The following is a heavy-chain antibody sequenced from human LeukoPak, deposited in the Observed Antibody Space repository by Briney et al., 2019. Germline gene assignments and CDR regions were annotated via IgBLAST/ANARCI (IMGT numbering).Heavy chain of an antibody. CDR1: GYTFTDYY. Sequence: ASVKVSCKVSGYTFTDYYMQWVQQAPGKGLEWMGLVDPEDGETIYAEKFQGRVTITADTSTDTAYMELSSLRSEDTAVYYCAKDYSNYSVGYWGQGNVVTVSS. CDR2: VDPEDGET. J-gene: IGHJ4*02. CDR3: AKDYSNYSVGY. D-gene: IGHD4-11*01. V-gene: IGHV1-69-2*01.